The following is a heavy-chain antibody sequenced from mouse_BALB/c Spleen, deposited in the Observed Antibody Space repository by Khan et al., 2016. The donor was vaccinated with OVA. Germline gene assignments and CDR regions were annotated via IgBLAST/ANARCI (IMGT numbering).Heavy chain of an antibody. D-gene: IGHD1-1*01. CDR1: GYTFTNYV. CDR3: ARYASSPYYAMDY. Sequence: VQLQQPGPELVKPGASVKMSCKASGYTFTNYVMHWVKQKPGQGLEWIGYINPYNDGTKYNEKFKGKATLTSDNSSNKAFLELSSLTSEDSAVYYCARYASSPYYAMDYWGQGTSVTVSS. CDR2: INPYNDGT. V-gene: IGHV1S136*01. J-gene: IGHJ4*01.